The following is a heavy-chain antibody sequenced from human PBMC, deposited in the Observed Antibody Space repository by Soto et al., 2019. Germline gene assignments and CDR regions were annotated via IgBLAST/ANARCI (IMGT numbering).Heavy chain of an antibody. CDR3: AAVESPLAAAGYWYFDL. J-gene: IGHJ2*01. CDR2: IYYSGST. D-gene: IGHD6-13*01. CDR1: GGSIRSSSYY. V-gene: IGHV4-39*01. Sequence: LSLTCTVSGGSIRSSSYYWGWIRQPPGKGLEWIGSIYYSGSTYYNPSLKSRVTISVDTSKNQFSLKLSSVTAADTAVYYCAAVESPLAAAGYWYFDLWGRGTLVTVSS.